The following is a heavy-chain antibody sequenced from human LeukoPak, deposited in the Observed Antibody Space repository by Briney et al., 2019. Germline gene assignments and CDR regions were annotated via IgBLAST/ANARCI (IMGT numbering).Heavy chain of an antibody. CDR1: GFTFSNYG. D-gene: IGHD1-26*01. CDR3: ARGGRIVGARRAFDI. Sequence: GGSLRLSCAASGFTFSNYGMHWVRQAPGKGLEWVAFIRYVGINKYYADSVKGRFTISRDNSKNTLYLQMNSLRAEDTAVYYCARGGRIVGARRAFDIWGQGTMVTVSS. V-gene: IGHV3-30*02. J-gene: IGHJ3*02. CDR2: IRYVGINK.